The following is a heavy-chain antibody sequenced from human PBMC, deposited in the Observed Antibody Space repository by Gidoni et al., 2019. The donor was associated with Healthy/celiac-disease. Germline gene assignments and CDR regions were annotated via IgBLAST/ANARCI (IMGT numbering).Heavy chain of an antibody. Sequence: EVQLVESGGGLVKPGGSLRLSCAASGFTFSNAWMSRVRQAPGKGLEWVGRIKSKTDGGTTDYAAPVKGRFTISRDDSKNTLYLQMNSLKTEDTAVYYCTTDRSFRRGIEYYGSGSPVSLWDWGQGTLVTVSS. D-gene: IGHD3-10*01. V-gene: IGHV3-15*01. CDR1: GFTFSNAW. J-gene: IGHJ4*02. CDR2: IKSKTDGGTT. CDR3: TTDRSFRRGIEYYGSGSPVSLWD.